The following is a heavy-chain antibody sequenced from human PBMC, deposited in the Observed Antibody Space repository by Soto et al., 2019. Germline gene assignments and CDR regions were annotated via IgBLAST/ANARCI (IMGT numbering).Heavy chain of an antibody. D-gene: IGHD3-10*01. V-gene: IGHV1-2*02. CDR2: INPYSGGA. CDR1: GYTFTGYF. J-gene: IGHJ5*02. CDR3: ARVIRGAYYNSPLDT. Sequence: WASVKVSCKASGYTFTGYFMHWVRQAPGQGLEWMGWINPYSGGADYAQSFQGRVTMTRDTSISTVYMELSRLRFDDTAVYYCARVIRGAYYNSPLDTWGQGTLVTVSS.